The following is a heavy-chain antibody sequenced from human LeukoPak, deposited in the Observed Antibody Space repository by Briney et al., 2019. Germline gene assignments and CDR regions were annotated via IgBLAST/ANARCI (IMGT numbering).Heavy chain of an antibody. D-gene: IGHD5-12*01. V-gene: IGHV1-18*01. CDR3: ARDSWARAYDIDY. CDR1: GFTFTNYG. CDR2: ISVDNGNT. J-gene: IGHJ4*02. Sequence: GASVKVSCKASGFTFTNYGISWVRQAPGQGLEWMAWISVDNGNTNYIQKPQGRLTLTTDTSTSTAYMELRNLRSDDTAVYYCARDSWARAYDIDYWGQGTLVTVSS.